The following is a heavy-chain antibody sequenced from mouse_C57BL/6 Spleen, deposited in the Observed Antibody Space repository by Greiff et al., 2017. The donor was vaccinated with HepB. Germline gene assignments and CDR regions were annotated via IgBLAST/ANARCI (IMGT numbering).Heavy chain of an antibody. CDR3: AREGYYFDY. D-gene: IGHD3-1*01. V-gene: IGHV5-16*01. Sequence: EVNLVESEGGLVQPGSSMKLSCTASGFTFSDYYMAWVRQVPEKGLEWVANINYDGSSTYYLDSLKSRFIISRDNAKNILYLQMSSLKSEDTATYYCAREGYYFDYWGQGTTLTVSS. CDR1: GFTFSDYY. J-gene: IGHJ2*01. CDR2: INYDGSST.